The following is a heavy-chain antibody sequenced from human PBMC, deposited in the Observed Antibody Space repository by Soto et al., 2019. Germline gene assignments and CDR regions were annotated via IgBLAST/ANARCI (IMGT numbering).Heavy chain of an antibody. V-gene: IGHV3-30*18. Sequence: WWSLRLSCSASVFTFSSYGMHWVRQAPGKGLEGVAVISYDGSNKYYADSVKGRFTISRDNSKNTLYLQMNSLRAEDTAVYYCAKDSYDSSGSYGMDVWGQGTTVTVSS. CDR1: VFTFSSYG. J-gene: IGHJ6*02. D-gene: IGHD3-22*01. CDR3: AKDSYDSSGSYGMDV. CDR2: ISYDGSNK.